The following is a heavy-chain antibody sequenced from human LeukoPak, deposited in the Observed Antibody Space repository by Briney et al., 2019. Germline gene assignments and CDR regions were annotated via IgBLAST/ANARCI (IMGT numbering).Heavy chain of an antibody. D-gene: IGHD5-24*01. J-gene: IGHJ6*03. CDR1: GFTFSNYA. V-gene: IGHV3-30*04. Sequence: GGSLRLSCAASGFTFSNYAMSWVRQTPDRVLEWVASISYDGKKDFYADSVKDRFTISRDNFKGTLDLQLNSLRVEDTAVYYCAKGGYSSLMDVWGKGTTVTVSS. CDR2: ISYDGKKD. CDR3: AKGGYSSLMDV.